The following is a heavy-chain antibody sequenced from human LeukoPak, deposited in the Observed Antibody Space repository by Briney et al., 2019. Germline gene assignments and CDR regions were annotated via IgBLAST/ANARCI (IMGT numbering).Heavy chain of an antibody. J-gene: IGHJ3*02. CDR2: LYSGGST. CDR1: GFTVSSNY. Sequence: PGGSLRLSCAASGFTVSSNYMTWVRQAPGKGLEWVSVLYSGGSTYYADSVKGRFTISRDDSKNTLYLQMNSLRAEDTAVYYCARENYYYDSSGHYYGGFDIWGQGTMVTVSS. CDR3: ARENYYYDSSGHYYGGFDI. D-gene: IGHD3-22*01. V-gene: IGHV3-66*01.